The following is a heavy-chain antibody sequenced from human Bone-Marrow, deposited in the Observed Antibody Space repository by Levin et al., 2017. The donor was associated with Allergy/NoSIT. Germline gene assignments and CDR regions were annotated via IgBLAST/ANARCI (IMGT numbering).Heavy chain of an antibody. CDR1: GFIFSDFA. CDR3: AKAYPWFDP. Sequence: LSLTCVASGFIFSDFAMSWVRQAPGKGLEWVSAISGSGGSTHYADSVKGRFTISRDNSKNTVYLQMNSLRAEDTAVYYCAKAYPWFDPWGQGTLVTVSS. J-gene: IGHJ5*02. V-gene: IGHV3-23*01. CDR2: ISGSGGST.